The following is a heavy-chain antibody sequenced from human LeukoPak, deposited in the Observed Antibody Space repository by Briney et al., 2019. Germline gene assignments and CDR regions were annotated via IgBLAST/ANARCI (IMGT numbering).Heavy chain of an antibody. CDR1: GGSISSGGYY. V-gene: IGHV4-31*03. J-gene: IGHJ5*02. CDR3: AREGPDDYSNSWFDP. Sequence: PSETLSLTCTVSGGSISSGGYYWSWLRQHPGKGLEWIGYIYYSGSTYYHPSLKSRVTISVDTSKNQFSLKLSSVTAADTAVYYCAREGPDDYSNSWFDPWGQGTLVTVSS. D-gene: IGHD4-11*01. CDR2: IYYSGST.